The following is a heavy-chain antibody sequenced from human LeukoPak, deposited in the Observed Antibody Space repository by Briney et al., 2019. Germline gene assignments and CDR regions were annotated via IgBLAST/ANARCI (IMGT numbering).Heavy chain of an antibody. CDR3: ARGWPAETTVVTPYNY. V-gene: IGHV1-69*01. CDR2: ITPIFGTA. Sequence: SVKVSCKASGGTFSSYTISWVQQTPGQGLEWMGGITPIFGTANYAQKFQGRVTITAVESMSTAYMELSSLKSEDTAVYYCARGWPAETTVVTPYNYWGQGTLVTVSS. CDR1: GGTFSSYT. D-gene: IGHD4-23*01. J-gene: IGHJ4*02.